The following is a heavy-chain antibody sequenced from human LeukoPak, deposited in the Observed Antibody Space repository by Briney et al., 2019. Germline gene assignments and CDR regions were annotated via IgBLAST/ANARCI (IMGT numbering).Heavy chain of an antibody. CDR3: ASGQTSYLDY. J-gene: IGHJ4*02. D-gene: IGHD1-14*01. CDR1: GGTFISYT. Sequence: SVKVSCKASGGTFISYTISWVRQAPGQGLEWMGRISPILGIANYAQKFQGRVTITADKSTSTAYMELSSLRSEDTAVYYCASGQTSYLDYWGQGTLVTVSS. CDR2: ISPILGIA. V-gene: IGHV1-69*02.